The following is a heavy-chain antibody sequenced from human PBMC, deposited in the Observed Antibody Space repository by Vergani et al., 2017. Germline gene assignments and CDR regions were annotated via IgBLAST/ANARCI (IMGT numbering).Heavy chain of an antibody. V-gene: IGHV1-3*01. Sequence: QVQLVQSGAEVKKPGASVKVSCKASGYTFTSYAMHWVRQAPGQRLEWMGWISAYNGNTNYAQKLQGRVTMTSDTSTSTAYMELRSLRSDDTAVYYCGVVTAIPYAFDIWGQGTMVTVSS. D-gene: IGHD2-21*02. CDR3: GVVTAIPYAFDI. J-gene: IGHJ3*02. CDR2: ISAYNGNT. CDR1: GYTFTSYA.